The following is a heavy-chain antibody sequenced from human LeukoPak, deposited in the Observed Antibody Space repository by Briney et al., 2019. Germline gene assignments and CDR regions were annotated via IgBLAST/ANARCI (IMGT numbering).Heavy chain of an antibody. V-gene: IGHV3-48*03. J-gene: IGHJ4*02. Sequence: GSLRLSCTASRFTFGDYSMNWVRQAPGKGLEWVSYISSSGSTIYYADSVKGRFTISRDNAKTSLYLHMNSLRAEDTAVYSCARDYGGSSPFDYWGQGTLVTVPS. D-gene: IGHD4-23*01. CDR2: ISSSGSTI. CDR1: RFTFGDYS. CDR3: ARDYGGSSPFDY.